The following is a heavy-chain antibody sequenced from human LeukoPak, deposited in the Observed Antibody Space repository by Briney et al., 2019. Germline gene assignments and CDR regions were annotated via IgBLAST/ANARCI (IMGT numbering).Heavy chain of an antibody. CDR3: ARTGYYESSGYYYS. D-gene: IGHD3-22*01. J-gene: IGHJ4*02. V-gene: IGHV3-30*01. CDR1: GFTFSSYA. CDR2: ISYDGSNK. Sequence: PGKSLRLSCAASGFTFSSYAMHWVRQAPGKGLEWVAVISYDGSNKYYADSVKGRFTISRDNSKNTLYLQMNSLRAEDTAVYYCARTGYYESSGYYYSWGQGTPVTVSS.